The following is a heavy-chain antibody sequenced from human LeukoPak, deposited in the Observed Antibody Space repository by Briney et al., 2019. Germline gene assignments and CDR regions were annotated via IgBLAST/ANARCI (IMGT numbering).Heavy chain of an antibody. CDR2: IYYSGST. Sequence: SETLSLTCTVSGGSISSHYWSWIRQPPGKGLEWIGYIYYSGSTNYNPSLKSRVTISVDTSKNQFSLKLSSVTAADTAVYYCAGGYDFWSGYLYDYWGQGTLVTVSS. D-gene: IGHD3-3*01. J-gene: IGHJ4*02. CDR3: AGGYDFWSGYLYDY. V-gene: IGHV4-59*11. CDR1: GGSISSHY.